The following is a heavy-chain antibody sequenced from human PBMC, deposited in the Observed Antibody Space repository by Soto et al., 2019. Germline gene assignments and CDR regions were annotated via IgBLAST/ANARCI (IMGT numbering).Heavy chain of an antibody. D-gene: IGHD3-16*01. CDR1: GYTFTSYD. CDR3: ARPSYATGSGYYYYMDV. Sequence: GASVKVSCKASGYTFTSYDINWVRQATGQGLEWMGWMNPNSGNTGYAQKFQGRVTMTRNTSISTAYMELSSLRSEGTAVYYCARPSYATGSGYYYYMDVWGKGTTVTVSS. V-gene: IGHV1-8*01. CDR2: MNPNSGNT. J-gene: IGHJ6*03.